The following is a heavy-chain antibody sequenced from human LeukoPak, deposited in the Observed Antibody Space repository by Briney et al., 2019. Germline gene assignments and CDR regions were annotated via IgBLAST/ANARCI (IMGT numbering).Heavy chain of an antibody. CDR1: GYTFTGYY. CDR3: ARDTTMITYWFDP. V-gene: IGHV1-2*02. J-gene: IGHJ5*02. Sequence: GASVKVSCLASGYTFTGYYMHWVRQAPGQGLEWMGWINPNSGGTNYAQKFQGRVTMTRDTSVSTAYMELNRLRSDDTGVYYCARDTTMITYWFDPWGQGTLVTVSS. D-gene: IGHD5-18*01. CDR2: INPNSGGT.